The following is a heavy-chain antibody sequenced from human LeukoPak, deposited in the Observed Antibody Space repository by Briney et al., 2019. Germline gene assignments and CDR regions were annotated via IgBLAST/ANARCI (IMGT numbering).Heavy chain of an antibody. V-gene: IGHV1-46*01. D-gene: IGHD1-26*01. J-gene: IGHJ4*02. Sequence: GASVKVSCKASGYTFTSYYMHWVRQAPGQGLEWMGIINPSGGSTSYAQKFQGRVTMTRNTSISTAYMELSSLRSEDTAVYYCASIRRVGATSYFDYWGQGTLVTVSS. CDR1: GYTFTSYY. CDR2: INPSGGST. CDR3: ASIRRVGATSYFDY.